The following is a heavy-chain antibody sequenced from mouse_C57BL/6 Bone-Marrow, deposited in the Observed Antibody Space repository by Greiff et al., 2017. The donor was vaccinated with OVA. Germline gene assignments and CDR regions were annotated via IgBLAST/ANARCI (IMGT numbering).Heavy chain of an antibody. D-gene: IGHD2-3*01. V-gene: IGHV14-4*01. CDR1: GFNIKDDY. Sequence: DVHLVESGAELVRPGASVKLSCTASGFNIKDDYMHWVKQRPEQGLEWIGWIDPENGDTEYASKFQGKATITADTSSNTAYLQLSSLTSEDTAVYYCTYYDGYFWYFDVWGTGTTVTVSS. CDR3: TYYDGYFWYFDV. J-gene: IGHJ1*03. CDR2: IDPENGDT.